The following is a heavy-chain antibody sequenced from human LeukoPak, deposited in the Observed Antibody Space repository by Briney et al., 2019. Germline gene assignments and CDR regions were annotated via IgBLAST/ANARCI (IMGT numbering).Heavy chain of an antibody. J-gene: IGHJ4*02. CDR1: GYSFTSYW. CDR3: ARTIQYYYGSGSPRHFDY. Sequence: GESLKISCKGSGYSFTSYWIGWVRQMPGKGLEWMGIIYPGDSDTRYSPSFQGQVTISADRSINTAYLQWSSLKASDTAMYYCARTIQYYYGSGSPRHFDYWGQGTLVTVSS. V-gene: IGHV5-51*01. D-gene: IGHD3-10*01. CDR2: IYPGDSDT.